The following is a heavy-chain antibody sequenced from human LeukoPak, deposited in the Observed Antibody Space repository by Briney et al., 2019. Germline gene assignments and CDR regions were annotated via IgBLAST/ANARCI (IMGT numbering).Heavy chain of an antibody. CDR3: ARVFEYPLYTAILYSSGWNDAFDI. D-gene: IGHD6-19*01. J-gene: IGHJ3*02. Sequence: GGSLRLSCAASGFTFSSYWMSWVRQAPGKGLEWVSSISSSSSYIYYADSVKGRFTISRDNAKNSLYLQMNSLRAEDTAVYYCARVFEYPLYTAILYSSGWNDAFDIWGQGTMVTVSS. CDR1: GFTFSSYW. V-gene: IGHV3-21*01. CDR2: ISSSSSYI.